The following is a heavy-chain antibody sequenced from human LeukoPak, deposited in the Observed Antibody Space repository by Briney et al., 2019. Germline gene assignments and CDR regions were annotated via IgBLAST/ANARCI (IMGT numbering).Heavy chain of an antibody. CDR3: TREIPSLYAFDI. V-gene: IGHV3-48*01. CDR2: ISSSSSTI. J-gene: IGHJ3*02. CDR1: GFTFSSYA. Sequence: GGSLRLSCAASGFTFSSYAMNWVRQAPGKGLEWVSYISSSSSTIYYADSVKGRFTISRDNAKNSLYLQMNSLRAEDTAVYYCTREIPSLYAFDIWGQGTTVTVSS.